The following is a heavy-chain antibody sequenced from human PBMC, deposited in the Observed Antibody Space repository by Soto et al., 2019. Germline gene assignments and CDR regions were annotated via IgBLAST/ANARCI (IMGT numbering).Heavy chain of an antibody. CDR3: ARGSSSWYIYYYYYMDV. CDR2: INPNSGGT. J-gene: IGHJ6*03. D-gene: IGHD6-13*01. Sequence: QVQLVQSGAEVKKPGASVKVSCKASGYTFTSYYMHWVRQAPGQGLEWMGWINPNSGGTNYAQKFRGWVTMTRDTSISTAYMELSRLRSDDTAVYYCARGSSSWYIYYYYYMDVWGKGTTVTVSS. V-gene: IGHV1-2*04. CDR1: GYTFTSYY.